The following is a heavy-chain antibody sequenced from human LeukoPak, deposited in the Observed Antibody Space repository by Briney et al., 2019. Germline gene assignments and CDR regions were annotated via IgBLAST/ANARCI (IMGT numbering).Heavy chain of an antibody. J-gene: IGHJ5*02. V-gene: IGHV4-59*01. D-gene: IGHD3-3*01. CDR2: IYYSGST. CDR1: GGSISSYY. CDR3: ARQPTLGYDFWSGYFAHDWFDP. Sequence: SETLSLTCTVSGGSISSYYWSWIRQPPGKGPEWIGYIYYSGSTNYNPSLKSRVTISVDTSKNQFSLKLSSVTAADAAVYYCARQPTLGYDFWSGYFAHDWFDPWGQGTLVTVSS.